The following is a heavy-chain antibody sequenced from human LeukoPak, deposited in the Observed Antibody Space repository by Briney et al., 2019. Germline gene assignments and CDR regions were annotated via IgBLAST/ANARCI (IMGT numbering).Heavy chain of an antibody. CDR2: IYPADSDT. J-gene: IGHJ4*02. D-gene: IGHD2-2*01. CDR1: GYSFTTYW. Sequence: GESLKISCKGSGYSFTTYWIGWVRQMPGKGLEWMGIIYPADSDTRYSPSFQGQVTISADKSINTAYPQWSSLKASDTAMYYCARRPYCTTTSCYDFDYWGQGTLVTVSS. CDR3: ARRPYCTTTSCYDFDY. V-gene: IGHV5-51*01.